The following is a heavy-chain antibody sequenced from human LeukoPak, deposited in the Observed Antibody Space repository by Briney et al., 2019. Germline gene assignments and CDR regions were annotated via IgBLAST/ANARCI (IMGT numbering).Heavy chain of an antibody. CDR2: SSSGSSTI. D-gene: IGHD5-24*01. Sequence: GGSLRLSCAASGFTFSNYAMNWVRQPPGKGLEWVSYSSSGSSTIYYTDSVKGRFTISRDNAKNSLFLQMNSLRAEDTAVYYCARGEQDMATMSIDYWGQGTLVTVSS. CDR1: GFTFSNYA. CDR3: ARGEQDMATMSIDY. V-gene: IGHV3-48*01. J-gene: IGHJ4*02.